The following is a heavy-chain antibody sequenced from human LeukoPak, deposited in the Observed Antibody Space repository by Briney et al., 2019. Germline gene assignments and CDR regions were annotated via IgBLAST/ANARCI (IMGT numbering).Heavy chain of an antibody. D-gene: IGHD3-22*01. J-gene: IGHJ3*02. Sequence: GGSLRLSCAVSGFTFRSYSMNWVRQAPGKGLVWVSHINSDGSTTSYADSVKGRFTVSRDNAKNTLYLQMNSLRAEDTAVYYCARSSGYYRYDDLDIWGQGTMVTVSS. CDR3: ARSSGYYRYDDLDI. CDR1: GFTFRSYS. CDR2: INSDGSTT. V-gene: IGHV3-74*01.